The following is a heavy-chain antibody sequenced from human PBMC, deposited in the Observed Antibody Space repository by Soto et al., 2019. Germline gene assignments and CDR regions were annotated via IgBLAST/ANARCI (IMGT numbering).Heavy chain of an antibody. Sequence: QVQLQESGPGLLKPSETLSLTCTISGGYVSTYYWSWIRQPPGKELEWIGLTSYSGNTNYNPSLKSRVAMAVDTSKNQFSLTLSSVTAADTAVDYCARDGVGPFDYWGQGSLVTVSS. CDR3: ARDGVGPFDY. D-gene: IGHD3-3*01. CDR1: GGYVSTYY. J-gene: IGHJ4*02. CDR2: TSYSGNT. V-gene: IGHV4-59*02.